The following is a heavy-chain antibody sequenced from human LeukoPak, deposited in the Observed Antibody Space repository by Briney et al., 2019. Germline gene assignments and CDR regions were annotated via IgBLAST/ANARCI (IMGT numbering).Heavy chain of an antibody. J-gene: IGHJ5*02. CDR3: AKSRGGSFPGGFDP. Sequence: GGTLRLSSAASGFTFDSYGMSWVRQAPGKGLEWVSGISGSGGKTYNADSLKGRFTISRDNSKNTLYLQMNSLRVEDTAIYYCAKSRGGSFPGGFDPWGHGTLVTISS. D-gene: IGHD2-15*01. V-gene: IGHV3-23*01. CDR1: GFTFDSYG. CDR2: ISGSGGKT.